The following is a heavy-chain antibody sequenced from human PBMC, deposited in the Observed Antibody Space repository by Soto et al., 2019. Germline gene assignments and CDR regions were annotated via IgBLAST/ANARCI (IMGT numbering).Heavy chain of an antibody. Sequence: QVQLVQSGAEVKKPGASVKVSCKASGYTFTSYDINWVRQATGQGLEWMGWMNPNSGNTGYAQKFQGRVTMTRNTXIXXAYMELSSLRSEDTAVYYCARGGCSGGSCRISPDYWGQGTLVTVSS. CDR3: ARGGCSGGSCRISPDY. D-gene: IGHD2-15*01. V-gene: IGHV1-8*01. CDR1: GYTFTSYD. CDR2: MNPNSGNT. J-gene: IGHJ4*02.